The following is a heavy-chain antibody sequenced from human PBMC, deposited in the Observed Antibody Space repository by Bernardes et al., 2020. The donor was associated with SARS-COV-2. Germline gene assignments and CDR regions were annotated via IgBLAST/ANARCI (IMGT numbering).Heavy chain of an antibody. J-gene: IGHJ4*02. D-gene: IGHD6-19*01. CDR3: ARDHDSSGSYIYFDY. CDR2: IKQDGSEI. Sequence: GGSLRLSRAVSGFTFSSYWLSWVRQAPGKGLEWVANIKQDGSEIYYVDSVKGRFTISRDNAKNSLYLQMNSLRAEDTAVYYCARDHDSSGSYIYFDYWGQGTLVTVSS. CDR1: GFTFSSYW. V-gene: IGHV3-7*01.